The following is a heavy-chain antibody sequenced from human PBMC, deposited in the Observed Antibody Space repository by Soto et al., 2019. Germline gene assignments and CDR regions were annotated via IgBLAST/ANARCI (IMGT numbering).Heavy chain of an antibody. CDR1: GFSLSNIRVG. D-gene: IGHD2-8*02. V-gene: IGHV2-5*02. J-gene: IGHJ4*02. Sequence: QITLKESGPTLVKPTQTLTLTCSFSGFSLSNIRVGVGWIRQPPGEALEWLALIYWDDDKRYSPSLKTRLTITKDTPKNRVVLTMSDMDPVDTATYYRAHILVDGLGYSFAYWGQGTLVTVSS. CDR2: IYWDDDK. CDR3: AHILVDGLGYSFAY.